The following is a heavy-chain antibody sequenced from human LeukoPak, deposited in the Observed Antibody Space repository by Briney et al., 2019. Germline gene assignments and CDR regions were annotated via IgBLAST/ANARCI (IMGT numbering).Heavy chain of an antibody. V-gene: IGHV3-30*14. Sequence: GGSLRLSCAASGFTFSSYWMSWVRQAPGKGLEWVALISFDGSDKYYADSVKGRFTISRDNSKNTLFLQMNSLRAEDTAVYFCAREYYDILSHWGQGTLVTVSS. D-gene: IGHD3-9*01. CDR3: AREYYDILSH. J-gene: IGHJ4*02. CDR1: GFTFSSYW. CDR2: ISFDGSDK.